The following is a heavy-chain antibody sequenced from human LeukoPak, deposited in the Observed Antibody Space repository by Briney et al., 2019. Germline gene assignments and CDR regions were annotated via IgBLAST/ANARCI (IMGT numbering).Heavy chain of an antibody. Sequence: ASVKVSCKASGYTFTGYYLHWVRQAPGQGLEWMGWINPKNGGTKYAQKFRGRVTMTRDTSISTVYMELSRLTSDDTAVYSCARDPAQTYYYDPWGQGTLVTVSS. J-gene: IGHJ4*02. D-gene: IGHD3-22*01. CDR1: GYTFTGYY. CDR2: INPKNGGT. V-gene: IGHV1-2*02. CDR3: ARDPAQTYYYDP.